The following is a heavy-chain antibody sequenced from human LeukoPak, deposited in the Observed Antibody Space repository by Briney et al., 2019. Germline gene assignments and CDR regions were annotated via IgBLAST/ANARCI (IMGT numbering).Heavy chain of an antibody. CDR1: GGTFSSYA. CDR3: ARAYCSTTTCPRGYYHYSVDV. J-gene: IGHJ6*03. D-gene: IGHD2-2*01. Sequence: ASVKVSCKASGGTFSSYAISWVRQAPGQGLEWMGWINPTSGGTDYAQKFQGRVTMTRDTSINTAYMDLSRLTSDDTAVYYCARAYCSTTTCPRGYYHYSVDVWGKGTTVTVSS. V-gene: IGHV1-2*02. CDR2: INPTSGGT.